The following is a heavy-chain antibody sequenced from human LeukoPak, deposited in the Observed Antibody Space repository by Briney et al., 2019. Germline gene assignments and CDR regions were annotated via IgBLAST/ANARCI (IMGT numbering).Heavy chain of an antibody. Sequence: SETLSLTCTVSGGSISSSSYYWGWIRQPPGKGLEWIGSIYYSGSTYYNPSLKSRVTISVDTSKNQFSLKLSSVAAADTAVYYCARVYYSNSYDYWYFDLWGRGTLVTVSS. V-gene: IGHV4-39*07. CDR3: ARVYYSNSYDYWYFDL. D-gene: IGHD6-13*01. J-gene: IGHJ2*01. CDR2: IYYSGST. CDR1: GGSISSSSYY.